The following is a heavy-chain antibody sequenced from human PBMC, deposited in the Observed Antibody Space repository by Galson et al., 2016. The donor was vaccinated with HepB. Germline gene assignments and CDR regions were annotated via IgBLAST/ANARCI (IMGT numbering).Heavy chain of an antibody. D-gene: IGHD4-17*01. CDR2: ISGSGGTT. CDR1: DFTFSTVG. Sequence: SLRLSCAVSDFTFSTVGVTWVRQPPGKGLEWVSSISGSGGTTQYADSVKGRFTISRDNSKNTLYLRMNSLRAEDTAIYYCAKDPNGDYIGTFDMWGQGTMVTVSS. J-gene: IGHJ3*02. V-gene: IGHV3-23*01. CDR3: AKDPNGDYIGTFDM.